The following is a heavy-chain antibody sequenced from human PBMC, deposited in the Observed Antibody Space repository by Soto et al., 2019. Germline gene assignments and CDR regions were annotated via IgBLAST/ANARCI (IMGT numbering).Heavy chain of an antibody. CDR1: GGTFSSYA. J-gene: IGHJ4*02. CDR2: IIPIFGTA. D-gene: IGHD4-17*01. V-gene: IGHV1-69*13. Sequence: AASVKVSCKASGGTFSSYALSWVRQAPGQGLEWMGGIIPIFGTANYAQKFQGRVTITADESTSTAYMELSSLRSEDTAVYYCARQTTVTTGFDYWGQGTLVTVSS. CDR3: ARQTTVTTGFDY.